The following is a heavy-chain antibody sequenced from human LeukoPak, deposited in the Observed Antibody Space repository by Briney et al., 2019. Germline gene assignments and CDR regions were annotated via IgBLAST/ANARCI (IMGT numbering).Heavy chain of an antibody. Sequence: SETLSLTCTVSGGSISNSAYHWGWIRQPPGKGLEWIGSIHYSGSTYYNPSLKSRVTISVDTSKNQFSLKLSSVTAADTAVYYCAREEPYYYDSSGKGYYFDYWGQGTLVTVSS. J-gene: IGHJ4*02. D-gene: IGHD3-22*01. CDR2: IHYSGST. V-gene: IGHV4-39*07. CDR1: GGSISNSAYH. CDR3: AREEPYYYDSSGKGYYFDY.